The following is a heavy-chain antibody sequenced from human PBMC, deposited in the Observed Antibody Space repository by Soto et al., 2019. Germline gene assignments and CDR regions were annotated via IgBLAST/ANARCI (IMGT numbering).Heavy chain of an antibody. V-gene: IGHV3-23*01. CDR2: ISGSGGST. CDR1: GFTFSSYA. D-gene: IGHD2-15*01. CDR3: AKPGGIVVVVAAGGMDV. Sequence: EVQLLESGGGLVQPGGSLRLSCAASGFTFSSYAMSWVRQAPGKGLEWVSAISGSGGSTYYADSVKGRFTISRDNSKNTLYREMNSLRAEDTGVYYCAKPGGIVVVVAAGGMDVWGQGTTVTVSS. J-gene: IGHJ6*02.